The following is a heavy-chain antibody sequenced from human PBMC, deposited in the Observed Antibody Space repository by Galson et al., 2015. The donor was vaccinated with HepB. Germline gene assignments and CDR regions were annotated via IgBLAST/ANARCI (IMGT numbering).Heavy chain of an antibody. CDR2: INPNSGGT. Sequence: SVKVSCKASGYTFTGYYMHWVRQAPGQGLEWMGWINPNSGGTNYAQKFQGRVAMTRDTSISTAYMELSGLRSDDTAIYYCARNGDIVVDPGAPDYHYYGLAVWGQGTTVP. CDR1: GYTFTGYY. CDR3: ARNGDIVVDPGAPDYHYYGLAV. V-gene: IGHV1-2*02. D-gene: IGHD2-2*01. J-gene: IGHJ6*02.